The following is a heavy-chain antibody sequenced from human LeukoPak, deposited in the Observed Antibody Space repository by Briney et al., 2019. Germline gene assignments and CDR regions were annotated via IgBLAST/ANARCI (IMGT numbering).Heavy chain of an antibody. CDR2: IYPDDSDT. V-gene: IGHV5-51*01. Sequence: ASVKVSCKGSGYSFTTYWIGWVRQMPGKGLEWMGIIYPDDSDTTYSPSFQGQVTISADKSISTAYLQWSSLKASDTAMYYCARHAVVSAPFDSWGQGTLVTVSS. CDR1: GYSFTTYW. J-gene: IGHJ4*02. D-gene: IGHD3-10*01. CDR3: ARHAVVSAPFDS.